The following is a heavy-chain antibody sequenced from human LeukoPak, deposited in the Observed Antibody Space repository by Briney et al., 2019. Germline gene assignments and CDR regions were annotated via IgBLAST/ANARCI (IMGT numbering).Heavy chain of an antibody. Sequence: SETLSLTCAVYGGSFSGYYWSWIRQPPGKGLEWIGEINHSGSTNYNPSLKSRVTISVDTSKNQFSLKLSSVTAADTAVYYCARGGRSNPLGYWGQRTLVTVSS. J-gene: IGHJ4*02. D-gene: IGHD7-27*01. V-gene: IGHV4-34*01. CDR3: ARGGRSNPLGY. CDR2: INHSGST. CDR1: GGSFSGYY.